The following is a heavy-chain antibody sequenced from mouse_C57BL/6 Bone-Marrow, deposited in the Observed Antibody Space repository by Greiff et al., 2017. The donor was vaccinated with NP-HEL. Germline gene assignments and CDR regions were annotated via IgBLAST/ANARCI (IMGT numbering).Heavy chain of an antibody. CDR2: SRNKANDYTT. Sequence: EVKLMESGGGLVQSGRSLRLSCATSGFTFSDFYMEWVRQAPGKGLEWIAASRNKANDYTTEYSASVKGRFIVSRDTSQSILYLQMNALRAEDTAIYYCARDAKGVLFAYWGQGTLVTVSA. CDR3: ARDAKGVLFAY. V-gene: IGHV7-1*01. J-gene: IGHJ3*01. CDR1: GFTFSDFY.